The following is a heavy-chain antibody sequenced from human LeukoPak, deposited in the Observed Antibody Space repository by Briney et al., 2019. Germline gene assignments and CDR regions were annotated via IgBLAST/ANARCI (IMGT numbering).Heavy chain of an antibody. CDR3: ASVPESGYCSSTSCYEGSEYFQH. Sequence: PSETLSLTCTVSGYSISSYYWSWIRQPPGKGLEWIGYIYYSGSTDYNPSLKSRVTISVDTSKNQFSLKLSTVTAADTAVYYCASVPESGYCSSTSCYEGSEYFQHWGQGTLVTVSS. J-gene: IGHJ1*01. D-gene: IGHD2-2*01. V-gene: IGHV4-59*01. CDR2: IYYSGST. CDR1: GYSISSYY.